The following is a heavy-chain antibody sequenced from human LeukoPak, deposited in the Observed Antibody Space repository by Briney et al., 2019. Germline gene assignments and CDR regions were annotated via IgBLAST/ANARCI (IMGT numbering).Heavy chain of an antibody. CDR1: GGTFSSYA. Sequence: ASVNVSCKASGGTFSSYAISWVRQAPGQGLEWMGRIIPIVAIPNYAQKFQGRVTITADKSTSMAYMDLSSLRSEDTAVYYCARGPTAQSDSFDIWGQGTMVTVSS. CDR2: IIPIVAIP. V-gene: IGHV1-69*04. D-gene: IGHD6-19*01. CDR3: ARGPTAQSDSFDI. J-gene: IGHJ3*02.